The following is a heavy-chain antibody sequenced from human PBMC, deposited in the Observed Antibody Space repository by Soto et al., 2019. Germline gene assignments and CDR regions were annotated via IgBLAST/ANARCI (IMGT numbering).Heavy chain of an antibody. CDR1: GYTFTPYG. J-gene: IGHJ5*02. Sequence: ASVKVSCKTSGYTFTPYGVSWVRQAPGQGLEWMGWISAYNGNTNYAQKLQGRVTMTTDTSTSTAYMELRGLRSDDTAVYYCARDRYYYGSGSYYISWFDPWGQGTLVTVSS. CDR3: ARDRYYYGSGSYYISWFDP. V-gene: IGHV1-18*04. D-gene: IGHD3-10*01. CDR2: ISAYNGNT.